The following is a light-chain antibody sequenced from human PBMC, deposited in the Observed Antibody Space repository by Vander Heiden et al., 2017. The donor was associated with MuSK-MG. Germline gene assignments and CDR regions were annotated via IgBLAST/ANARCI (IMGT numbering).Light chain of an antibody. CDR3: QQSDSASFT. CDR2: GAS. CDR1: QSISTY. Sequence: DTQMTQSPSSLSASVGDRVTITCRASQSISTYLNWYQQKPGKAPKLLLYGASSLQSGVPSGLSGSGSGTDFTLTIIRLQPENFAIYSCQQSDSASFTFGHGTKVDIK. V-gene: IGKV1-39*01. J-gene: IGKJ3*01.